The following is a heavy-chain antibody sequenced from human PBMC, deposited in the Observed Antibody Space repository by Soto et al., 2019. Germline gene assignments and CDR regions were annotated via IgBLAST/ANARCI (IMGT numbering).Heavy chain of an antibody. CDR1: GGSISSYY. V-gene: IGHV4-59*01. J-gene: IGHJ5*02. Sequence: PSETLSLTCTVSGGSISSYYWSWIRQPPGKGLEWIGYIYYSGSTNYNPSLKSRVTISVDTSKNQFSLKLSSVTAADTAVYYCARDVVGSSYYYDSSGYWGNARNWFDPWGQGTLVTVSS. D-gene: IGHD3-22*01. CDR3: ARDVVGSSYYYDSSGYWGNARNWFDP. CDR2: IYYSGST.